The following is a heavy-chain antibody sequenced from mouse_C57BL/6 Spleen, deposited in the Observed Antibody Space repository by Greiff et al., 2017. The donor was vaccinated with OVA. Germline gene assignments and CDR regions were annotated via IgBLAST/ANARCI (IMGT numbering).Heavy chain of an antibody. V-gene: IGHV1-80*01. D-gene: IGHD1-3*01. Sequence: QVQLQQSGAELVKPGASVKISCKASGYAFSSYWMNWVKQRPGKGLEWIGQIYPGDGDTNYNGKFKGKATLTADKSSSTAYMQLSSLTSEDSAVYFCARSALRKGNAMDYWGQGTSVTVSS. CDR3: ARSALRKGNAMDY. CDR1: GYAFSSYW. J-gene: IGHJ4*01. CDR2: IYPGDGDT.